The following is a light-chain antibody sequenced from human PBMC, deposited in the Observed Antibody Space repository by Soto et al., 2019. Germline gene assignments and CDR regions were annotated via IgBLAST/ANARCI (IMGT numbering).Light chain of an antibody. V-gene: IGKV3-20*02. Sequence: EIVLTQSPASLSLSPWERATLSCRASQSVSNNYLAWYQQKPGQAPRLLIYGASNRATGIPDRFSGSGSGTDFTLTISRLEPEDSATYYCLQDINYPWTFGQGTKVDIK. CDR3: LQDINYPWT. CDR2: GAS. J-gene: IGKJ1*01. CDR1: QSVSNNY.